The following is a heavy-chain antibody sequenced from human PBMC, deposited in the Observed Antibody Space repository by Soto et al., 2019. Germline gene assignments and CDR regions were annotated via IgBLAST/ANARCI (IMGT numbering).Heavy chain of an antibody. CDR3: AADAPMIGTSSADY. V-gene: IGHV1-58*01. D-gene: IGHD3-22*01. J-gene: IGHJ4*02. CDR1: GFTFTSSA. CDR2: IVVGSGNT. Sequence: SVKVSCKASGFTFTSSAVQWVRQARGQRLEWIGWIVVGSGNTNYAQKFQERVTITRDMSTSTAYMELSSLRSEDTAVYYCAADAPMIGTSSADYWGQGTLVTVSS.